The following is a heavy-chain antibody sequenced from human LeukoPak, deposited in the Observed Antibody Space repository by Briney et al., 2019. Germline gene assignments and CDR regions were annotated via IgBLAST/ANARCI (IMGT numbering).Heavy chain of an antibody. CDR3: ARRRYASGWYQDFDY. CDR2: IYYSGST. D-gene: IGHD6-19*01. CDR1: GGSINSITNY. Sequence: SETLSLTCTVSGGSINSITNYWGWIRQPPGKGLEWIGSIYYSGSTYYNPSLKSRVTLSLDTSKNHFSLKLSSVTAADTALYYCARRRYASGWYQDFDYWGQGTLVTVSS. J-gene: IGHJ4*02. V-gene: IGHV4-39*02.